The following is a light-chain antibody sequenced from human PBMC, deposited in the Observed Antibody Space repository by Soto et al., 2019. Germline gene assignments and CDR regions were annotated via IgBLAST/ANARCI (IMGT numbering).Light chain of an antibody. J-gene: IGLJ1*01. V-gene: IGLV1-44*01. CDR2: TTN. CDR3: AAWDDRLNGHV. CDR1: SSNIGTSS. Sequence: QSVLTQPHSASGTPGQRVTISCSGSSSNIGTSSVHWFQQLPGTAPKLLISTTNQRPSGVPERFSGSKSGTSASLAISGLQSEDEADYYCAAWDDRLNGHVFGTGTKATDL.